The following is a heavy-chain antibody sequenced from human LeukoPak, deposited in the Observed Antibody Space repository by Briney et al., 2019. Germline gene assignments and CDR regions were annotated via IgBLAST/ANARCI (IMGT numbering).Heavy chain of an antibody. Sequence: GSLRLSCTVSGFSFDDFAVSWLRQAPGKGLEWVGFIRSKAYGGTTENAASVKGRFTISRDDSKSIAYLQMNSLKTEDTAVYYCARGGAYCSSVSCSVDYWGQGILVTVSS. CDR3: ARGGAYCSSVSCSVDY. CDR1: GFSFDDFA. J-gene: IGHJ4*02. D-gene: IGHD2-2*01. V-gene: IGHV3-49*03. CDR2: IRSKAYGGTT.